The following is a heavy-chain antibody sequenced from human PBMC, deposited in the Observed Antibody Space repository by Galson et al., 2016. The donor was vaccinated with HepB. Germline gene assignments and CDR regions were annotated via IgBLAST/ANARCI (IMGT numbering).Heavy chain of an antibody. D-gene: IGHD3-16*01. CDR3: AREFGGHCKDASCRYFDT. V-gene: IGHV3-53*01. J-gene: IGHJ4*02. CDR2: MYNSGGT. CDR1: GFTFSDHF. Sequence: SLRLSCAVSGFTFSDHFMDWVRQAPGKGLEWVSVMYNSGGTTYAESVRGRFTVSRDNSKNTLYLQMNGLRAEDTAVYYCAREFGGHCKDASCRYFDTWGQGALVTVSS.